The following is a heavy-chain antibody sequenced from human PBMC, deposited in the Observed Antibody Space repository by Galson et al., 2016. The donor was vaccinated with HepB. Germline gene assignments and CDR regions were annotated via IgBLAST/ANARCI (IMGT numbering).Heavy chain of an antibody. J-gene: IGHJ4*02. V-gene: IGHV3-7*01. CDR3: AREGPRRISLAKMGFFDY. Sequence: SLRLSCAASGYPFEKCWLSWVRQAPGKGLEWVANIKQDGSEKYYGDSVKGRFTISRDNARNSVYLQMNDLRVDDTDIYYCAREGPRRISLAKMGFFDYWGRGSLVTVSS. CDR1: GYPFEKCW. D-gene: IGHD3-16*02. CDR2: IKQDGSEK.